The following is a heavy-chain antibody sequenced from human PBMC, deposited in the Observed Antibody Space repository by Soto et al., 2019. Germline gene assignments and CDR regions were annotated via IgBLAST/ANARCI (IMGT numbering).Heavy chain of an antibody. CDR1: GFTFSSYS. D-gene: IGHD6-13*01. J-gene: IGHJ3*02. Sequence: EVQLVESGGGLVKPGGSLRLSCAASGFTFSSYSMNWVRQAPGKGLEWVSSISSSSSYIYYADSVKGRFTISRDNAKNSLYLQMNSLRAEDTAVYYCARDDRVYTNYDAFDIWGQGTMVTVSS. V-gene: IGHV3-21*01. CDR3: ARDDRVYTNYDAFDI. CDR2: ISSSSSYI.